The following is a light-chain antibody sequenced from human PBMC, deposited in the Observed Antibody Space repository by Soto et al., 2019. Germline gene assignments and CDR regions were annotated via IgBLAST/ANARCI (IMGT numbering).Light chain of an antibody. CDR3: QQYERPPFA. V-gene: IGKV3-20*01. Sequence: EIVLTQSPGTLSLFPGDRATLSCRASQRLFNNYLAWYQQKPGQAPRLLIYDASSSAAGVPDRVTGGGSGTDFTLTISGLEPEDFALYFCQQYERPPFAFGQGTKLEIK. CDR1: QRLFNNY. CDR2: DAS. J-gene: IGKJ2*01.